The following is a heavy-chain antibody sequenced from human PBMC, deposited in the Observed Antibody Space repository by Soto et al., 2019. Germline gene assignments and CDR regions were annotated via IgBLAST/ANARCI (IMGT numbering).Heavy chain of an antibody. CDR2: IYYSGST. J-gene: IGHJ4*02. D-gene: IGHD4-17*01. Sequence: PSETLYLTCTVSGGSISCGGYDWSWIRQHPGKGLEWIGYIYYSGSTYYNPSLKSRVTISVDTSKNQFSLKLSSVTAADTAVYYCARASQSTVTTLDYWGQGTLVTVSS. V-gene: IGHV4-31*03. CDR3: ARASQSTVTTLDY. CDR1: GGSISCGGYD.